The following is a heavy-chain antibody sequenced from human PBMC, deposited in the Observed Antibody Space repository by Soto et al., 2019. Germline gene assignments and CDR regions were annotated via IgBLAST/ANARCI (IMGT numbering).Heavy chain of an antibody. J-gene: IGHJ3*02. V-gene: IGHV3-30*18. CDR3: AKVSSSYGDGAFDI. CDR1: GFTFSSYG. CDR2: ISYDGSNK. D-gene: IGHD6-13*01. Sequence: QVQLVESGGGVVQPGRSLRLSCAASGFTFSSYGMHWVRQAPGKGLEWVAVISYDGSNKYYADSVKGRFTISKDNSKNTLYLQMNSLRAEDTAVYYCAKVSSSYGDGAFDIWGQGTMVTVSS.